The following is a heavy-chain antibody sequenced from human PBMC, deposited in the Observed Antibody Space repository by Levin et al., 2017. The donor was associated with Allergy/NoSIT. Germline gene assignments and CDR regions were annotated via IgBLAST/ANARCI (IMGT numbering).Heavy chain of an antibody. CDR3: SRHKDVYDWFDP. CDR1: GVSISSSTSY. D-gene: IGHD5/OR15-5a*01. Sequence: PSETLSLTCTVSGVSISSSTSYWGWIRQPPGKGLEWIVSIYYNERTYYNPFLKSRVTISVDTSKNQFSLKLSSVTAADTAVYFCSRHKDVYDWFDPWGQGTLVTVSS. V-gene: IGHV4-39*01. CDR2: IYYNERT. J-gene: IGHJ5*02.